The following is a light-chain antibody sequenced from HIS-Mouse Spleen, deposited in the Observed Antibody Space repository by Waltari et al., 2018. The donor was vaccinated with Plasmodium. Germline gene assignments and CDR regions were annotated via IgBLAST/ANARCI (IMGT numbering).Light chain of an antibody. V-gene: IGLV3-25*03. CDR1: ALPKQH. Sequence: SYELTQPPSVSVSPGQTARIPCSGDALPKQHAYWYQQKPGQAPVLVIYKDSERPSGIPERFSGSSSGTTVTLTISGVQAEDEADYYCQSADSSGTYQVFGGGTKLTVL. CDR2: KDS. J-gene: IGLJ2*01. CDR3: QSADSSGTYQV.